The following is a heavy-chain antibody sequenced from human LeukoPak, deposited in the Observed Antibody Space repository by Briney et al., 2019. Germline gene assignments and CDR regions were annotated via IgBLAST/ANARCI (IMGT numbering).Heavy chain of an antibody. CDR2: ISGSGGRT. CDR3: AKDLEYYYDSSGYYDY. Sequence: LSGGSLRLSCAASGFTFSSYAMSWVRQAPGKGLEWVSAISGSGGRTYYADSVKGRFTISRDNSKNPLYLQMNSLRAEDTAVYYCAKDLEYYYDSSGYYDYWGQGTLVTVSS. D-gene: IGHD3-22*01. J-gene: IGHJ4*02. V-gene: IGHV3-23*01. CDR1: GFTFSSYA.